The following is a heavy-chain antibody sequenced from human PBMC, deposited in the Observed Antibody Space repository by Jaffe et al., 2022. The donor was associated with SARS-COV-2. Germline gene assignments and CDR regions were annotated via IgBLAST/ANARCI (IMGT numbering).Heavy chain of an antibody. J-gene: IGHJ5*02. D-gene: IGHD2-2*01. V-gene: IGHV3-30*18. CDR1: GFTFSNYG. CDR3: AKGRGQCSSASCSDWFDP. Sequence: QVQLVESGGGVVQPGRSLRLSCAASGFTFSNYGMFWVRQAPGKGLEWVAVISYDGSYKDYADSVKGRFTISRDNSKNTVNLQMNSLRPEDTAIYYCAKGRGQCSSASCSDWFDPWGQGVLVTVSS. CDR2: ISYDGSYK.